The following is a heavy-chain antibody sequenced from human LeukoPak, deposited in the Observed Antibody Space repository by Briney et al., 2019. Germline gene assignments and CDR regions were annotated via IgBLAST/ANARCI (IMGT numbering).Heavy chain of an antibody. CDR1: GGTFSSYP. CDR2: IIPIFGRT. Sequence: SVKVSCKASGGTFSSYPISWVRQAPGQGLEWMGGIIPIFGRTDYAQKFQGRVTITADESTSTAYMELSSLRSDDAAVYYCARGGCGSCYRPSDAFDIWGQGTMVTVSS. J-gene: IGHJ3*02. V-gene: IGHV1-69*13. D-gene: IGHD2-15*01. CDR3: ARGGCGSCYRPSDAFDI.